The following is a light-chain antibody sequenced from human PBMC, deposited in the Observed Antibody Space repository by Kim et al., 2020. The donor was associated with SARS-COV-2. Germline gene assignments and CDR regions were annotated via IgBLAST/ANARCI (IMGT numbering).Light chain of an antibody. V-gene: IGKV3-20*01. CDR2: GSS. CDR3: QQYGSSQYT. Sequence: DIVLTQSPGTLSLSPGERATLSCRASQRISSNSLAWYQHKPGRAPRLLIYGSSSRASGIPDRFSGSGSGTDFTLTISRLEPEDFAVYYCQQYGSSQYTFGQGTKLEIK. CDR1: QRISSNS. J-gene: IGKJ2*01.